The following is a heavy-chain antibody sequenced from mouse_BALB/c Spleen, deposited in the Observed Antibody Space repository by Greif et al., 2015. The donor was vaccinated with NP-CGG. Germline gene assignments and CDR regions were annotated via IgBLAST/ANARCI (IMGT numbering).Heavy chain of an antibody. CDR3: ARGGGTWYFDV. Sequence: VKVVESGPGLVAPSQSLSITCTVSGFSLTSYGVHWVRQPPGKGLEWLGVIWAGGSTNYNSALMSRLSISKDNSKSQVFLKMNSLQTDDRAMYYCARGGGTWYFDVWGAGTTVTVSS. CDR2: IWAGGST. CDR1: GFSLTSYG. V-gene: IGHV2-9*02. J-gene: IGHJ1*01. D-gene: IGHD4-1*01.